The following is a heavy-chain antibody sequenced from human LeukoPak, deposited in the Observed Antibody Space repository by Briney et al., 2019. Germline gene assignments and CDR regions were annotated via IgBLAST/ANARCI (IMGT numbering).Heavy chain of an antibody. Sequence: GGSLRLSRAASGFTFSSYEMNWVRQAPGKGLEWVSYISSSGSTIYYADSVKGRFTISRDNAKNSLYLRMNSLRAEDTAVYYCARSEGEYQLPENYFDYWGQGTLVTVSS. CDR2: ISSSGSTI. CDR1: GFTFSSYE. J-gene: IGHJ4*02. V-gene: IGHV3-48*03. CDR3: ARSEGEYQLPENYFDY. D-gene: IGHD2-2*01.